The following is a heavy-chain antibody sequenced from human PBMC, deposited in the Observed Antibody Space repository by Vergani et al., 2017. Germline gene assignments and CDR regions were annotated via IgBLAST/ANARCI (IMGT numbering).Heavy chain of an antibody. D-gene: IGHD3-10*01. CDR3: ARRNYYGSGAKTNWFDP. V-gene: IGHV4-34*01. CDR1: GGSFSGYY. CDR2: INHSGST. Sequence: QVQLQQWGAGLLKPSETLSLTCAVYGGSFSGYYWSWIRQPPGKGLEWIGEINHSGSTNYNPSLKSRVTISVDTSKNPFSLKLSSVTAADTAVYYCARRNYYGSGAKTNWFDPWGQGTLVTVSS. J-gene: IGHJ5*02.